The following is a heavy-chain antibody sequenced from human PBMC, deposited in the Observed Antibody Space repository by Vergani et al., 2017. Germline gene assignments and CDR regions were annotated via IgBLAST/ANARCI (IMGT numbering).Heavy chain of an antibody. V-gene: IGHV4-39*01. CDR2: IYYSGST. J-gene: IGHJ6*02. CDR3: ARGTLYYYYGMDV. CDR1: GGSISSSSYY. Sequence: QLQLQESGPGLVKPSETLSLTCTVSGGSISSSSYYWGWIRQPPGKGLEWIGSIYYSGSTYYNPSLKSRVTISVDTSKNQFSLKLSSVTAADTAVYYCARGTLYYYYGMDVWGQGTTVTVSS.